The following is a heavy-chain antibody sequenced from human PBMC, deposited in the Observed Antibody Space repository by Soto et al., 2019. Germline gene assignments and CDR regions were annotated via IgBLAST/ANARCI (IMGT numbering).Heavy chain of an antibody. V-gene: IGHV3-48*02. D-gene: IGHD4-17*01. Sequence: GGSLRLSCAASGFTFSSYSMNWVRQAPGKGLERVSYISSSSSTIYYADSVKGRFTISRDNAKNSLYLQMNSLRDEDTAVYYCARTPTPTRWDYDAPTSSYWGQGTLVTVSS. J-gene: IGHJ4*02. CDR2: ISSSSSTI. CDR1: GFTFSSYS. CDR3: ARTPTPTRWDYDAPTSSY.